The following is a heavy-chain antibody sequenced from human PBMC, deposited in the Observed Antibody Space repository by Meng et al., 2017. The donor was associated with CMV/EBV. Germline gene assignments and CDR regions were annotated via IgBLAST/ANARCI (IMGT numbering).Heavy chain of an antibody. V-gene: IGHV1-69*05. CDR3: ARHHPAGYCSSTSCPQRWFDP. Sequence: SVKVSCKASGGTFSSYAISWVRQAPGQGLEWMGGIIPIFGTANYAQKFQGRVTITTDESTSTAYMELSSLRSEDTAVYYCARHHPAGYCSSTSCPQRWFDPWGQGTTVTVSS. D-gene: IGHD2-2*01. J-gene: IGHJ5*01. CDR1: GGTFSSYA. CDR2: IIPIFGTA.